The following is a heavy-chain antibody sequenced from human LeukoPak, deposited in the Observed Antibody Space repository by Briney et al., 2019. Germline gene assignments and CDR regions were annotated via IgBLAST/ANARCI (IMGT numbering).Heavy chain of an antibody. D-gene: IGHD2-15*01. Sequence: SETLSLTCAVYGGSFSGYHWSWIRQPPGKGREWIGEINHRGSTNYNPPLKSRVTISVDTSKNQFSLKLSSVTAADTAVYYCARVVVDGRFDYWGQGTLVTVSS. V-gene: IGHV4-34*01. CDR1: GGSFSGYH. CDR2: INHRGST. CDR3: ARVVVDGRFDY. J-gene: IGHJ4*02.